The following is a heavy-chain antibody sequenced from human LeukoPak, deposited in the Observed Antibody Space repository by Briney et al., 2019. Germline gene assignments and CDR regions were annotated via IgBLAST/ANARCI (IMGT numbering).Heavy chain of an antibody. Sequence: GRSLRLSCAASGFTFSSYGMHWVRQAPGKGLEWVAVISYDGSNKYYADSMKGRFTISRDNSKNTLYLQMNSLRAEDTAVYYCAKDRGYFDWLFSFDYWGQGTLVTVSS. V-gene: IGHV3-30*18. J-gene: IGHJ4*02. CDR1: GFTFSSYG. CDR3: AKDRGYFDWLFSFDY. CDR2: ISYDGSNK. D-gene: IGHD3-9*01.